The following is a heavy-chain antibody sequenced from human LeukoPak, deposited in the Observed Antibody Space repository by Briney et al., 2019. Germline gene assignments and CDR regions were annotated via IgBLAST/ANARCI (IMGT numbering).Heavy chain of an antibody. J-gene: IGHJ4*02. D-gene: IGHD2-21*01. CDR3: ARHIFSGAIIDY. Sequence: SETLSLTCTVSGGSISSYYWSWTRQSPGKGLEWIGYISYSGSTNYNPSLKSRVTISIDTSKNQFSLKLSSVTAADTAVYYCARHIFSGAIIDYWGQGTLVTVSP. CDR2: ISYSGST. CDR1: GGSISSYY. V-gene: IGHV4-59*08.